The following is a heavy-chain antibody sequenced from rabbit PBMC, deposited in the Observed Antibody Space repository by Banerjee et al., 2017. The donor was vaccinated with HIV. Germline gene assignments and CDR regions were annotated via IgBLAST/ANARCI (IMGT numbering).Heavy chain of an antibody. Sequence: QSLEESGGDLVKPGGTLTLTCKASGIDFSSYYAMSWVRQAPGKGLEWIACIGTSNSDTYYASWANGRFTISRSTSLNTVTLQMTSLTAADTATYFCARNGDGGYGVTSYFYLWGPGTLVTVS. CDR1: GIDFSSYYA. CDR3: ARNGDGGYGVTSYFYL. V-gene: IGHV1S43*01. CDR2: IGTSNSDT. J-gene: IGHJ4*01. D-gene: IGHD1-1*01.